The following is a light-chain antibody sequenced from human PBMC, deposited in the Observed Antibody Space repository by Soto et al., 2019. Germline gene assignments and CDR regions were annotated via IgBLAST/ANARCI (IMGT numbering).Light chain of an antibody. J-gene: IGLJ1*01. CDR2: TNN. V-gene: IGLV1-44*01. CDR1: TSNIESHS. Sequence: QSVLTQPPSASGTPGQRIILSCSGSTSNIESHSVNWYQQVPGTAPKLLIITNNRRPSGVPDRFSGSKSGASASLAISGLQSEDEATYYCATWDDSRKGVFGTGTKVIVL. CDR3: ATWDDSRKGV.